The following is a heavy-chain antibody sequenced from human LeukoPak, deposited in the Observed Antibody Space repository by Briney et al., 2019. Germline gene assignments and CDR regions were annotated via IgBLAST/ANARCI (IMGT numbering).Heavy chain of an antibody. D-gene: IGHD2-15*01. Sequence: PSETLSLTCAVYGGSFSGYYWSWIRQPPGKGLEWIGEINHSGSTHYNPSLKSRVTISVDTSKNHFSLNLSSMTAADTALYYCARLAATPPYYQYYYIDVWGKGTTVTISS. V-gene: IGHV4-34*01. CDR2: INHSGST. CDR3: ARLAATPPYYQYYYIDV. J-gene: IGHJ6*03. CDR1: GGSFSGYY.